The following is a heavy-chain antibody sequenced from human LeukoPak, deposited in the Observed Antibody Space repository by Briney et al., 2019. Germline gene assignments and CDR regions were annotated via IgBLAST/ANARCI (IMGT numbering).Heavy chain of an antibody. CDR2: IYSGGST. V-gene: IGHV3-53*01. D-gene: IGHD1-1*01. J-gene: IGHJ4*02. CDR3: ARGQNVPA. CDR1: GFSVSNNY. Sequence: GGSLRLSCAASGFSVSNNYMNWVRQAPGKGLEWVSVIYSGGSTYYADSVKGRFTISGDNSKNTLYLQMNSLRAEDTAVYYCARGQNVPAWGQGTLVTVSS.